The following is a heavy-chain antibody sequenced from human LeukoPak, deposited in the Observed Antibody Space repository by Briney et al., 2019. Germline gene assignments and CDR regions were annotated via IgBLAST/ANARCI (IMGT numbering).Heavy chain of an antibody. V-gene: IGHV3-30*18. CDR1: GFTFSSYG. Sequence: GGSLRLSCAASGFTFSSYGMHWVRQAPGKGLEWVAVISYGGSNKYYADSVKGRFTISRDNSKNTLYLQMNSLRAEDTAVYYCAKVSYGVYWGQGTLVTVSS. J-gene: IGHJ4*02. D-gene: IGHD4-17*01. CDR2: ISYGGSNK. CDR3: AKVSYGVY.